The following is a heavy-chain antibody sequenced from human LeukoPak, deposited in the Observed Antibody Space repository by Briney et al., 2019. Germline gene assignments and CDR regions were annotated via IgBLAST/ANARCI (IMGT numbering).Heavy chain of an antibody. CDR2: IYSTGST. D-gene: IGHD2-15*01. Sequence: PSETLSLTCTVSGGSLNSHYWSWIRQPAGQGLEWIGRIYSTGSTSYNPSLKSRVTMSVDTSNNQLSLKLSSVTAADTAVYYCAREGLEDCSGASCYFLFDPWGQGTLVTVSS. CDR1: GGSLNSHY. CDR3: AREGLEDCSGASCYFLFDP. J-gene: IGHJ5*02. V-gene: IGHV4-4*07.